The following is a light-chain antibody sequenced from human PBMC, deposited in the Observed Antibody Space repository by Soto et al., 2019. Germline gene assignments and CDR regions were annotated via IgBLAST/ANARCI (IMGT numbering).Light chain of an antibody. V-gene: IGLV1-47*01. J-gene: IGLJ2*01. Sequence: QSVLTQPPSVSGTPGQRVTISCSGSSSNIGSNYVFWYQQLPGTAPKLLIYRNSQRPSGVPDRFSGSKSGTSASLAISGPRSEDEADYYCAGWEDSLNGVGFGGGTQLTVL. CDR1: SSNIGSNY. CDR2: RNS. CDR3: AGWEDSLNGVG.